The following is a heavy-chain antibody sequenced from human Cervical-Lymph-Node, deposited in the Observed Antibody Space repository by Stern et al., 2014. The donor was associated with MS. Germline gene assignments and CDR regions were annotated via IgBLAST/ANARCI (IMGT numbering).Heavy chain of an antibody. Sequence: QINLKESGPALVKPTQTLTLTCSSSGFSLTTPGTRVTWIRQPPGKALEWLGGTDWDSEQFYMTSPKTRINISQDTFDNQDVPNMTNIDPDDTATYYCARSLAGVFDYWGQGTLVTVSS. CDR1: GFSLTTPGTR. CDR2: TDWDSEQ. CDR3: ARSLAGVFDY. J-gene: IGHJ4*02. V-gene: IGHV2-70*04.